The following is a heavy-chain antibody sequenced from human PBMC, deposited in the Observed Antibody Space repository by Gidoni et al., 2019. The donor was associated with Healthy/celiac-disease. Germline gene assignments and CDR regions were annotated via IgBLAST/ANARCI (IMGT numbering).Heavy chain of an antibody. V-gene: IGHV2-5*02. J-gene: IGHJ2*01. D-gene: IGHD1-26*01. CDR1: GFSLSTSGVG. CDR3: ARYPIRPGSYEAWYFDL. CDR2: IYWDDDK. Sequence: QITLKESGPTLVKPTQTLTLTFTFSGFSLSTSGVGVGWIRQPPGKALEWLALIYWDDDKRYSPSLKSRLTITKDTSKNQVVLTMTNMDPVDTATYYCARYPIRPGSYEAWYFDLWGRGTLVTVSS.